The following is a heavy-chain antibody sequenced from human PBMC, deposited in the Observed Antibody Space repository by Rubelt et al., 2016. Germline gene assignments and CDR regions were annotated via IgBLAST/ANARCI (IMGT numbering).Heavy chain of an antibody. V-gene: IGHV3-49*03. D-gene: IGHD1-20*01. CDR2: IRSKAYGGTT. J-gene: IGHJ4*02. CDR1: GFTFGDYA. Sequence: GGGLVQPGRSLRLSCTASGFTFGDYAMSWFRQAPGKGLEWVGFIRSKAYGGTTEYAASVKGRFTISRDDSKSIAYLQMNSLKTEDTAVYYCARVSTRYNWDDPFDYWGQGTLVTVSS. CDR3: ARVSTRYNWDDPFDY.